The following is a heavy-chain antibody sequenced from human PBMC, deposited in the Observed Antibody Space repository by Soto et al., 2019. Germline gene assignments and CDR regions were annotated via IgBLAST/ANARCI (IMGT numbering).Heavy chain of an antibody. V-gene: IGHV6-1*01. J-gene: IGHJ6*02. CDR1: GDSVSSNSAA. Sequence: PSQTLSLTCAISGDSVSSNSAAWNWIRQSPSRGIEWLGRTYYRYKWYNDYAVSGKSRITINPDTSKNQFSLQLNSVTPEDTAVYYCARDLAPNSFDWLLRSHQYGTHVPGQGPTGTGSS. CDR3: ARDLAPNSFDWLLRSHQYGTHV. D-gene: IGHD3-9*01. CDR2: TYYRYKWYN.